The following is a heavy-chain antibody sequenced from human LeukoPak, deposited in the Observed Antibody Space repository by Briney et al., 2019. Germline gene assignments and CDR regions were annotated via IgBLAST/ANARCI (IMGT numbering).Heavy chain of an antibody. Sequence: GGSLRLSCAASGFTFSSYGMHWVRQAPGKGLEWVAVISYDGSNKYYADSVKGRFTTSRDNSKNTLYLQMNSLRAEDTAVYYCAAPTPGVVAEPFYYYYYGMDVWGQGTTVTVSS. D-gene: IGHD2-15*01. CDR2: ISYDGSNK. CDR1: GFTFSSYG. CDR3: AAPTPGVVAEPFYYYYYGMDV. V-gene: IGHV3-30*03. J-gene: IGHJ6*02.